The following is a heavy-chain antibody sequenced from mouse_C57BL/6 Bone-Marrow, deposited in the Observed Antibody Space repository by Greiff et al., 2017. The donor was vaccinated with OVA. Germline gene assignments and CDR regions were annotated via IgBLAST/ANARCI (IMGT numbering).Heavy chain of an antibody. J-gene: IGHJ3*01. CDR3: ASAVFAY. CDR2: IDPSDSYT. V-gene: IGHV1-50*01. Sequence: QVQLQQSGAELVKPGASVKLSCKASGYTFTSYWMQWVKQRPGQGLEWIGEIDPSDSYTNYNQKFKGKATLTVDKSSSTAYMQLSSLTSEDSAVYYCASAVFAYWGQGTLVTVSA. CDR1: GYTFTSYW.